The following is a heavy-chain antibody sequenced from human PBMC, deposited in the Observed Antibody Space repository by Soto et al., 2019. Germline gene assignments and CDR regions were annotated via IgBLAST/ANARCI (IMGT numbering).Heavy chain of an antibody. J-gene: IGHJ4*02. V-gene: IGHV3-23*01. Sequence: GGSLRLSCAASGFTFSSYAMSWVRQAPGKGLEWVSAISGSGGSTYYADSVKGRFTISRDNSKNTLYLQMNSLRAEDTAVYYCAKVLRYGYQLLPEGFDYWGQGTLVTVSS. CDR2: ISGSGGST. D-gene: IGHD2-2*01. CDR3: AKVLRYGYQLLPEGFDY. CDR1: GFTFSSYA.